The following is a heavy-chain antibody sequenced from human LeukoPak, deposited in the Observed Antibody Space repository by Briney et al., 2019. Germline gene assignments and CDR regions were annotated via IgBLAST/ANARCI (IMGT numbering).Heavy chain of an antibody. CDR2: ISGSGGST. J-gene: IGHJ3*02. D-gene: IGHD2-21*01. Sequence: GGSLRLSCAASGFTFRSYVISWVRQPPGKGLEWVSAISGSGGSTFYADSGGGRFTISRDNSKNTLYLKMNSVRAEDTAVYLCAKGRGRLDAFDMWGHGTMVTVSS. CDR1: GFTFRSYV. V-gene: IGHV3-23*01. CDR3: AKGRGRLDAFDM.